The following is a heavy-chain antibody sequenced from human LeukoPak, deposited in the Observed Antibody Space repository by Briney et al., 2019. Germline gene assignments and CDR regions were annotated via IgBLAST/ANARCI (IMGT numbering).Heavy chain of an antibody. CDR2: IYHSGST. Sequence: SETLSLTCAVSGASISSGGYSWSWIRQPPGKGLEWIGYIYHSGSTYYNPSLKSRVTISVDTSKNQFSLKLSSVTAADTAVYYCARKNYGDQLDYWGQGTLVTVPS. J-gene: IGHJ4*02. V-gene: IGHV4-30-2*01. CDR1: GASISSGGYS. D-gene: IGHD4-17*01. CDR3: ARKNYGDQLDY.